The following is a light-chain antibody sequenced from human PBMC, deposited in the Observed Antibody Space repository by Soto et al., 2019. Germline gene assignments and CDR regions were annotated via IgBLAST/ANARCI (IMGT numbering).Light chain of an antibody. CDR1: NSDVGAYTF. J-gene: IGLJ1*01. CDR3: SSYSSSSTFYV. Sequence: QSALTQPRSVSGSPGQSVTISCTGTNSDVGAYTFVSWYQQLPGKAPKLMIYQVSNRPSGVSNRFSGSKSGNTASLTISGLQAEDEADYFCSSYSSSSTFYVFGAGTKVTVL. CDR2: QVS. V-gene: IGLV2-14*01.